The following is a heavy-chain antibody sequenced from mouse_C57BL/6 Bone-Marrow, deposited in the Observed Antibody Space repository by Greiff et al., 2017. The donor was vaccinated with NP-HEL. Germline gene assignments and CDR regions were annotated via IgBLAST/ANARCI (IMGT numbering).Heavy chain of an antibody. CDR2: INPSSGYT. CDR1: GYTFTSYT. D-gene: IGHD1-1*01. CDR3: ASGGNLRFPLFYYAMDY. V-gene: IGHV1-4*01. J-gene: IGHJ4*01. Sequence: QVQLKESGAELARPGASVKMSCKASGYTFTSYTMHWVKQRPGQGLEWIGYINPSSGYTKYNQKFKDKATLTADKSSSTAYMQLSSLTSEDSAVYYCASGGNLRFPLFYYAMDYWGQGTSVTVSS.